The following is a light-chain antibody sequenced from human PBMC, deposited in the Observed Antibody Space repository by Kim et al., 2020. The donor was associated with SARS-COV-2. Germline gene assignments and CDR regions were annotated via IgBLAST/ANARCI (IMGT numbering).Light chain of an antibody. CDR2: DVS. CDR3: SSHTSSSTWV. J-gene: IGLJ3*02. V-gene: IGLV2-14*03. CDR1: SGDVGGYSY. Sequence: QSVLTQPASVSGSPGQSITISYTGTSGDVGGYSYVSWYQHHPGKAPKLMIYDVSKRPSGVSNRFSGSKSGNTASLTISGLQAEDEADYYCSSHTSSSTWVFGGGTQLTVL.